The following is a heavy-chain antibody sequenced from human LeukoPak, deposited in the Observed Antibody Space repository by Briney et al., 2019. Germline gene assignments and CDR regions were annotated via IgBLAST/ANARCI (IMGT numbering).Heavy chain of an antibody. J-gene: IGHJ4*02. CDR3: ARARAVRGVTLTGFDY. CDR1: GFTFSSYG. D-gene: IGHD3-10*01. Sequence: GGSLRLSCAASGFTFSSYGMHWVRQAPGKGLEWVAVISYDGSNKYYADSVKGRFTISRDNSKNTLYLQMNSLRAEDTAVYYCARARAVRGVTLTGFDYWGQGTLVTVSS. V-gene: IGHV3-30*03. CDR2: ISYDGSNK.